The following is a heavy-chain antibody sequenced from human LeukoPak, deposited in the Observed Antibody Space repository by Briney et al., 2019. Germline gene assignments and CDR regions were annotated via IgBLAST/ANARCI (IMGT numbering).Heavy chain of an antibody. D-gene: IGHD3-10*01. Sequence: SETLSLTCAVYGGSFSGYYWSWIRRPPGKGLEWIGEINHSGSTNYNPSLKSRVTISVDTSKNQFSLKLSSVTAADTAVYYCASAWFGVLAAWGQGTLVTVSS. V-gene: IGHV4-34*01. CDR1: GGSFSGYY. CDR2: INHSGST. CDR3: ASAWFGVLAA. J-gene: IGHJ5*02.